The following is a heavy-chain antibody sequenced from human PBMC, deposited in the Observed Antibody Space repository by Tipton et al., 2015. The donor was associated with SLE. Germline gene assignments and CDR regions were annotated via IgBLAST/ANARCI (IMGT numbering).Heavy chain of an antibody. CDR3: TKGVGFDLWGGSPAF. CDR2: ISASGTTT. V-gene: IGHV3-48*03. J-gene: IGHJ4*02. Sequence: SLRLSCAASGFSFSSYEVTWVRQAPGKGLEWISYISASGTTTYYADSVKGRFTVSRDNAKNHVYLQMSSLRPEDTALYYCTKGVGFDLWGGSPAFWGQGTRVTVSS. CDR1: GFSFSSYE. D-gene: IGHD3-3*01.